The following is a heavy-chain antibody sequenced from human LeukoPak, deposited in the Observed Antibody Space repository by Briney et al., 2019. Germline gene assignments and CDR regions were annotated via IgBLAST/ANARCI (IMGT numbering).Heavy chain of an antibody. Sequence: GASVKVSCKASGGTFSSYTISWVRQAPGQGLEWMGRIIPILGIANYAQTFQGRVTITADKSTSTAYMELSSLRSEDTAVYYCARDGPQDYYGSGSYYSPLFRYYYYGMDVWGQGTTVTVSS. CDR3: ARDGPQDYYGSGSYYSPLFRYYYYGMDV. V-gene: IGHV1-69*04. D-gene: IGHD3-10*01. CDR2: IIPILGIA. J-gene: IGHJ6*02. CDR1: GGTFSSYT.